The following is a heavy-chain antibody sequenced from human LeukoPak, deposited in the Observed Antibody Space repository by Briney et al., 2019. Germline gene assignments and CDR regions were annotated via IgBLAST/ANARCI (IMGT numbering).Heavy chain of an antibody. CDR2: IIPIFGTA. D-gene: IGHD6-19*01. CDR3: ARGGVSVADYYFDY. Sequence: SVKVSCKASGGTFSSYAISWGRQAPGRGLEWMGGIIPIFGTANYAQKFQGRVTITTDESTSTAYMELSSLRSEDTAVYYCARGGVSVADYYFDYWGQGTLVTVSS. CDR1: GGTFSSYA. V-gene: IGHV1-69*05. J-gene: IGHJ4*02.